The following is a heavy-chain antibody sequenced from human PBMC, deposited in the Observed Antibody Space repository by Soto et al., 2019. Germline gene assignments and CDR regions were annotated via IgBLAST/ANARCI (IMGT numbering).Heavy chain of an antibody. J-gene: IGHJ5*02. CDR1: GGSFSGYY. D-gene: IGHD6-19*01. V-gene: IGHV4-34*01. CDR2: INHSGST. Sequence: TSETLSLTCAVYGGSFSGYYWSWIRQPPGKGLEWIGEINHSGSTNYNPSLKSRVTISVDTSKNQFSLKLSSVTAADTAVYYCARVLAVAGRGWFDPWGQGTLVTVSS. CDR3: ARVLAVAGRGWFDP.